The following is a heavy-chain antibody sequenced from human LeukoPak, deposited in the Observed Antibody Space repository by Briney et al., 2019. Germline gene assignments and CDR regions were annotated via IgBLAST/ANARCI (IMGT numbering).Heavy chain of an antibody. Sequence: PSETLSLTCTVSGGSISSYYWSWIRQPPGKGLEWIGYIYYSGSTNYNPSLKSRVTISVDTSKNQFSLKLSSVTAADTAVYYCAREEDHDAFDIWGQGTMVTVSS. V-gene: IGHV4-59*01. CDR1: GGSISSYY. D-gene: IGHD2-15*01. J-gene: IGHJ3*02. CDR2: IYYSGST. CDR3: AREEDHDAFDI.